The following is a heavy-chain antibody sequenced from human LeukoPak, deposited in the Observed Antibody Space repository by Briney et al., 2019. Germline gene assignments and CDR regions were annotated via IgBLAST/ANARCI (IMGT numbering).Heavy chain of an antibody. D-gene: IGHD6-19*01. Sequence: GSLRLSCVASGFTFSNYGMHWVRQAPGKGLEWVAIISYDGDTKRYADSVKGRFTISRDNSKNTLYLQMNSLRAEDTAEYYCAKDSNGWYQRGSNYFDYWGQGTLVTVSS. CDR1: GFTFSNYG. CDR2: ISYDGDTK. J-gene: IGHJ4*02. V-gene: IGHV3-30*18. CDR3: AKDSNGWYQRGSNYFDY.